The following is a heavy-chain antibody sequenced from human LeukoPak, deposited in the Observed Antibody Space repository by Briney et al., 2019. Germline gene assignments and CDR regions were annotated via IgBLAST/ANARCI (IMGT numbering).Heavy chain of an antibody. Sequence: SETLSLTCAVYGGSFSGYYWSWIRQPPGKGLEWIGEINHSGSTNYNPSLKSRVTISVDTSKNQFSLELSSVTAADTAVYYCARGGWGLLWFGELLYAGYFDYWGQGTLVTVSS. J-gene: IGHJ4*02. CDR3: ARGGWGLLWFGELLYAGYFDY. CDR2: INHSGST. V-gene: IGHV4-34*01. D-gene: IGHD3-10*01. CDR1: GGSFSGYY.